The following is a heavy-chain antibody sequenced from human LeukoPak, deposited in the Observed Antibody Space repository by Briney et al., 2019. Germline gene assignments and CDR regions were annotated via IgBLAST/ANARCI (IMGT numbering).Heavy chain of an antibody. CDR1: GGTFSSYA. V-gene: IGHV1-69*13. CDR2: IIPIFGTA. D-gene: IGHD5-18*01. Sequence: SVKVSCKASGGTFSSYAISWVRQAPGQGLEWMGGIIPIFGTANYAQKFQGRVTITADESTSTAYMELSSLRSEDTAVYYCAKDFRVSGYSYFDYWGQGTLVTVSS. J-gene: IGHJ4*02. CDR3: AKDFRVSGYSYFDY.